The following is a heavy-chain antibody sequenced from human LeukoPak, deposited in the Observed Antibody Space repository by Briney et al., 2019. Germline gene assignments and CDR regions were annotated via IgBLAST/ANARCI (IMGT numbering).Heavy chain of an antibody. CDR3: ARSFSSLAEDY. D-gene: IGHD6-13*01. CDR1: GFTFSSYA. Sequence: PGGSLRLSCAASGFTFSSYAMHWVRQAPGKGLEWVAVISYDGSNKYYADSVKGRFTISRDNSKDTLYLQMNSLRAEDTAVYYCARSFSSLAEDYWGQGTLVTVSS. V-gene: IGHV3-30*01. CDR2: ISYDGSNK. J-gene: IGHJ4*02.